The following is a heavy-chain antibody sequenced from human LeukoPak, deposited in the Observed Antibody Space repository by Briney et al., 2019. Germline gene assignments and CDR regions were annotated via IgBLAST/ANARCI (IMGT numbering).Heavy chain of an antibody. Sequence: SETLSLTCAVYGGSFSGYYWSWIRQPPGKGLGWIGEINHSGSTNYNPSLKSRVTISVDTSKNQFSLKLSSVTAADTAVYYCARGRGRGILNYWGQGTLVTVSS. J-gene: IGHJ4*02. CDR3: ARGRGRGILNY. CDR2: INHSGST. D-gene: IGHD3-9*01. CDR1: GGSFSGYY. V-gene: IGHV4-34*01.